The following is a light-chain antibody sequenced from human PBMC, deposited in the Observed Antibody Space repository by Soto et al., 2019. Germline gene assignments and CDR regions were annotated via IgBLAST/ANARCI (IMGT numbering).Light chain of an antibody. V-gene: IGKV3-20*01. CDR2: GAS. Sequence: MVLTQAPVTLSLSPGERATLSCRASQSVSSSYLAWYQQKPGQAPRLLIYGASSRATGIPDRFSGSGSGTDFTLTISSLEPEDFAVYYCQQYGSSPRTFGQGTKVDIK. J-gene: IGKJ1*01. CDR1: QSVSSSY. CDR3: QQYGSSPRT.